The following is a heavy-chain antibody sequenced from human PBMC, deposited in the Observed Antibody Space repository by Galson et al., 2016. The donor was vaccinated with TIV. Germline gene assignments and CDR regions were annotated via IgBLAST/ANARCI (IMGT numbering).Heavy chain of an antibody. J-gene: IGHJ6*02. V-gene: IGHV1-3*01. CDR3: ARGSRYSKGNYYYFGMDV. D-gene: IGHD4-11*01. CDR1: GYTFTYA. CDR2: INAGNGNT. Sequence: SVKVSCKASGYTFTYAMHWVRQAPGQRLEWMGWINAGNGNTKYSQKFQGRVTITRDTSASTAHLELSSLRYEDTAVYYCARGSRYSKGNYYYFGMDVWGQVTTVTVSS.